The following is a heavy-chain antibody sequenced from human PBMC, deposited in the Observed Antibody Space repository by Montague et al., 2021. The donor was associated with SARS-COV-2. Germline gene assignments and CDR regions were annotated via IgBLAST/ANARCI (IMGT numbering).Heavy chain of an antibody. CDR2: LNYSRST. D-gene: IGHD3-10*01. Sequence: SETLSLTCGVSGGSISSCSYYWGWLRPPPGQGLVWIGNLNYSRSTYSTLSRKSRVTVSVDTSKNQFSLKLSSVAAADTAVYYCARRRWLGELLWGQGTLVTVSS. V-gene: IGHV4-39*01. J-gene: IGHJ1*01. CDR1: GGSISSCSYY. CDR3: ARRRWLGELL.